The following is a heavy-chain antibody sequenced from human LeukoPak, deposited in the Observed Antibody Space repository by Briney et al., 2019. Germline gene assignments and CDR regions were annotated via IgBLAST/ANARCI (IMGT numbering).Heavy chain of an antibody. J-gene: IGHJ4*02. CDR2: IYHSGST. V-gene: IGHV4-39*07. CDR1: SGSISTSNYY. D-gene: IGHD2-2*01. CDR3: ARDAVVPASLLDY. Sequence: SETLSLTCTVSSGSISTSNYYWGWIRQPPGEGLEWIGSIYHSGSTYYNPSLKSRVTISVDTSKNQFSLKLNSVTAADTAVYYCARDAVVPASLLDYWGQGTLVTVSS.